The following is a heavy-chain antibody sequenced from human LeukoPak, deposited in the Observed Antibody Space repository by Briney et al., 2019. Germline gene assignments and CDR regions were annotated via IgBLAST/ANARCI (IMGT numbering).Heavy chain of an antibody. CDR1: GYTFTGYY. CDR2: IYPYSGDT. D-gene: IGHD6-6*01. Sequence: ASVKVSCKASGYTFTGYYIHWVRQAPGQGLEWMGWIYPYSGDTNYAQNFQGRVTMTGDTSISIAYMELSSLKSDDTAVYYCARDRNSGSSLDIWGQGTMLTVSS. CDR3: ARDRNSGSSLDI. V-gene: IGHV1-2*02. J-gene: IGHJ3*02.